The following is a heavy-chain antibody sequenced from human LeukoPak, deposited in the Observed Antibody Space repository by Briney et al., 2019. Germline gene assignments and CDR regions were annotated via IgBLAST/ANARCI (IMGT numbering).Heavy chain of an antibody. J-gene: IGHJ4*02. Sequence: GRSLRLSCAASGFTLADYAMHWVRQAPGKGLEWVSDISWNSGSLGYADSVKGRFTISRDNAKNSLYLQMNSLRAEDTALYYCAKDRGATFYYGSGSFDFWGQGTLVTVSS. V-gene: IGHV3-9*01. CDR3: AKDRGATFYYGSGSFDF. CDR2: ISWNSGSL. CDR1: GFTLADYA. D-gene: IGHD3-10*01.